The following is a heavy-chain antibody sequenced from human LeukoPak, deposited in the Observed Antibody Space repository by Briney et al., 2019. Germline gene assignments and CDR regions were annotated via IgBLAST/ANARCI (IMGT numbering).Heavy chain of an antibody. CDR3: TRRPWVVRRGYYYYYGMDV. CDR1: GFTFSGSA. D-gene: IGHD3-10*01. J-gene: IGHJ6*02. Sequence: SGGSLRLSCAASGFTFSGSAMHWVRQASGKGLEWVGRIRSKANSYATAYAASVKGRFTISRDDSKNTAYLQMNSLKTEDTAVYYCTRRPWVVRRGYYYYYGMDVWGQGTTVTVSS. CDR2: IRSKANSYAT. V-gene: IGHV3-73*01.